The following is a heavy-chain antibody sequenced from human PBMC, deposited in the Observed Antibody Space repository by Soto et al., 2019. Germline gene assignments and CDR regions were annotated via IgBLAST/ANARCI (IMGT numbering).Heavy chain of an antibody. CDR1: GGTFSSYA. D-gene: IGHD3-22*01. J-gene: IGHJ4*02. V-gene: IGHV1-69*13. CDR2: IIPIFGTA. CDR3: ARTTDHTSGYQLPRSY. Sequence: SVKVSCKASGGTFSSYAISWVRQAPGQGLEWMGGIIPIFGTANYAQKFQGRVTITADESTSTAYMELSSLRSEDTAVYYCARTTDHTSGYQLPRSYWGQGTLVTVSS.